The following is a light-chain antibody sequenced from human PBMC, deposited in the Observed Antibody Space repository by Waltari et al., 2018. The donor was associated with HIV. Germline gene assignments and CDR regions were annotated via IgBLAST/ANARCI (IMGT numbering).Light chain of an antibody. J-gene: IGKJ2*01. Sequence: DIQMTQSPSTLSASVGDRVTITCRASQSINSWLAWYQQKPGKAPKVLIYKASSLESGVPSRFSGSGSGTEFTLTISSLQPDDFATYYCQQYKSYSGKIFGQGTKVEIK. V-gene: IGKV1-5*03. CDR3: QQYKSYSGKI. CDR2: KAS. CDR1: QSINSW.